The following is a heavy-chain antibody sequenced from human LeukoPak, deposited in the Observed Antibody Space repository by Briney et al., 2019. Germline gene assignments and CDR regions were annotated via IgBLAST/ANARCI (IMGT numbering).Heavy chain of an antibody. D-gene: IGHD4-11*01. CDR1: GFTFSDHY. CDR2: ISYSGSTI. Sequence: GGSLRLSCAASGFTFSDHYMSWIHQAPGKGLEWVAYISYSGSTIYYAESVKGRFTISRDNSKNTLYLQMNSLRAEDTAVYYCARDHYDYTYGYYYYYYMDVWGKGTTATVSS. CDR3: ARDHYDYTYGYYYYYYMDV. J-gene: IGHJ6*03. V-gene: IGHV3-11*04.